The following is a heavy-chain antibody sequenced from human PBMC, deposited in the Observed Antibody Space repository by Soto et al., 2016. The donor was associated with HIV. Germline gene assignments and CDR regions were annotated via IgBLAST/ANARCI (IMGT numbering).Heavy chain of an antibody. CDR3: AKLSGRGYGPGAWFDY. D-gene: IGHD5-12*01. CDR2: ISGSGYST. CDR1: GFTFSSYA. J-gene: IGHJ4*02. V-gene: IGHV3-23*01. Sequence: EVQLLESGGGLVQPGGSRRLSCAASGFTFSSYAMTWVRQAPGKGLEWVSAISGSGYSTYYADSVKGRFTISRDNSKYTVYLQVNSLRAEDTAVYYCAKLSGRGYGPGAWFDYWGQGNPWSPSLQ.